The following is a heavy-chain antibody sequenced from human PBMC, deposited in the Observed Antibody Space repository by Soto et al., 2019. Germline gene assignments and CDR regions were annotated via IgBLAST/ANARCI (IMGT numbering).Heavy chain of an antibody. V-gene: IGHV4-4*02. J-gene: IGHJ4*02. D-gene: IGHD3-10*01. CDR1: GGSISSSNW. Sequence: PSETLSLTCAVSGGSISSSNWWSWVRQPPGKGLEWIGEIYHSGSTNYNPSLKSRVTISVDKSKNQFSLKLSSVTAADTAVYYCARGLYDLWPTGFDYWGQGTLVTAPQ. CDR2: IYHSGST. CDR3: ARGLYDLWPTGFDY.